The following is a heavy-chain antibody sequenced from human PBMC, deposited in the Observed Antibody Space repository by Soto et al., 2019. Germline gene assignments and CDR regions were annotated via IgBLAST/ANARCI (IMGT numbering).Heavy chain of an antibody. CDR1: GHGIDGCS. D-gene: IGHD2-8*01. V-gene: IGHV1-69*01. CDR3: ARDCTNGVCYPYYYYSGMDV. CDR2: IIPIFGTA. Sequence: KACGHGIDGCSMRWLQHSHRQCVLWMGGIIPIFGTANYAQKFQGRVTITADESTSTAYMELSSLRSEDTAVYYCARDCTNGVCYPYYYYSGMDVWGKGTTVTVSS. J-gene: IGHJ6*04.